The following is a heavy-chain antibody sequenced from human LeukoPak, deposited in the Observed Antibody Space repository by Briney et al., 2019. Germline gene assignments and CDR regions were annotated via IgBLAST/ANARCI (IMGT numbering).Heavy chain of an antibody. V-gene: IGHV4-59*01. D-gene: IGHD2-21*02. Sequence: PSETLSLTCTVSGVSISSYYWSWIRQPPGKGLEWIGDINNGRSTNYNPSLKSRVTISVDTSKNQFSLKLRSVTAADTAVYYCARELVVTAAYYMDVWGKGTTVTVSS. CDR3: ARELVVTAAYYMDV. J-gene: IGHJ6*03. CDR1: GVSISSYY. CDR2: INNGRST.